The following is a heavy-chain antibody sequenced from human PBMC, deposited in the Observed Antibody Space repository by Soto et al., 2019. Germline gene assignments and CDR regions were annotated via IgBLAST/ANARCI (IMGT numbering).Heavy chain of an antibody. CDR3: ASLPRNTIFGGGTQGGVYYYYLDG. CDR1: GGSFSGHY. D-gene: IGHD3-3*01. J-gene: IGHJ6*03. Sequence: SETLSLTCAVYGGSFSGHYWSWIRQPPGKGLEWIGEINHSGSTNYNPSLKSRVTISVDTSKNQFSLKLSSVTAADTAVYYCASLPRNTIFGGGTQGGVYYYYLDGWGKGTTVNVSS. V-gene: IGHV4-34*01. CDR2: INHSGST.